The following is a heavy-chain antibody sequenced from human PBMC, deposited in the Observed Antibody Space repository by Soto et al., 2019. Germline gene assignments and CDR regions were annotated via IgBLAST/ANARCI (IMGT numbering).Heavy chain of an antibody. CDR3: ARLVFPCLRGSCDDYSFYGLDG. CDR2: IYVAGST. CDR1: GGSISSTDHY. V-gene: IGHV4-39*01. D-gene: IGHD6-19*01. Sequence: HLQLQESGPGLVKASETLSLTCTVSGGSISSTDHYWGWVRQPPGKGLEWLGSIYVAGSTFHNPALKSRATICVDTSRNPFSLRLTTVTASDTAVYYCARLVFPCLRGSCDDYSFYGLDGWGQGTTVTVSS. J-gene: IGHJ6*02.